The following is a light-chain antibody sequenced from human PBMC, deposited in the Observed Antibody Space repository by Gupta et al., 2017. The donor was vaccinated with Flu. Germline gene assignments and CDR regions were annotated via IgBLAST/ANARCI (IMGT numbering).Light chain of an antibody. CDR1: QSISNF. CDR2: AAS. CDR3: QQSYNTPPT. Sequence: DIQMTQSPSSLSASVGDRVTITCRASQSISNFLNWYQQKPGKAPKLLIYAASSLQSGVTSRFSGSGSETDFTLTISSLQPEDFATYFCQQSYNTPPTFGQGTKVEIK. J-gene: IGKJ1*01. V-gene: IGKV1-39*01.